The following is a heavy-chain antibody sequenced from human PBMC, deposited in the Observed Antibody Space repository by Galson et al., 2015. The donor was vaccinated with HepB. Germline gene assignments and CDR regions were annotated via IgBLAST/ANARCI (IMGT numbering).Heavy chain of an antibody. CDR3: ARGGIAVAASYWYFDL. V-gene: IGHV6-1*01. J-gene: IGHJ2*01. CDR2: AYYRSKWYN. CDR1: GDSVSSNSAA. D-gene: IGHD6-19*01. Sequence: CAISGDSVSSNSAAWNWIRQSPSRGLEWLGRAYYRSKWYNDYAVSVKSRITIYPDTSKNQFSLQLNSVTPEDTAVYYCARGGIAVAASYWYFDLWGRGTLVTVSS.